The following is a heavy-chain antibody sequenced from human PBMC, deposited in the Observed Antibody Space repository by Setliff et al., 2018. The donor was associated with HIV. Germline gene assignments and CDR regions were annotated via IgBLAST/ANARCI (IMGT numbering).Heavy chain of an antibody. CDR1: GGSISSTSYY. Sequence: SETLSLTCTVSGGSISSTSYYWGWIRQPPGKGLEWIGEINHSGSTNYNPSLKSRVTISVATSKNQFSLKLSSVTAADTAVYYCASLYADDYWGQGTLVTVSS. J-gene: IGHJ4*02. CDR3: ASLYADDY. V-gene: IGHV4-39*07. D-gene: IGHD3-16*01. CDR2: INHSGST.